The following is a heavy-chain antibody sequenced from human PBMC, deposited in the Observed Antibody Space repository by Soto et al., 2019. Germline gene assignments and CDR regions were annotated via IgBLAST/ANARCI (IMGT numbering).Heavy chain of an antibody. CDR1: GGTFSSYT. V-gene: IGHV1-69*08. D-gene: IGHD3-3*01. Sequence: QVQLVQSGAELMKPGSTVSVSCNASGGTFSSYTISWVRQPHRPGMEWMGRRIPIHGRANYSQKFQGRVTITADKSTSTADMELSSLRSEDTALYYCARDDRSTILRRVPNWFDPWGQGTLVTLSS. CDR2: RIPIHGRA. J-gene: IGHJ5*02. CDR3: ARDDRSTILRRVPNWFDP.